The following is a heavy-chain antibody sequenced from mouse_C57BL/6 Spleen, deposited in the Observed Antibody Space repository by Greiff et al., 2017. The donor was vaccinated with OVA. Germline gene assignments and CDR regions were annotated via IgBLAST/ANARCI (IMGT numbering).Heavy chain of an antibody. CDR1: GFSLTSYG. CDR2: IWRGGGT. J-gene: IGHJ3*01. D-gene: IGHD3-2*02. Sequence: QVHVKQSGPGLVQPSQSLSITCTVSGFSLTSYGVHWVRQSPGKGLEWLGVIWRGGGTDYNAAFMSRLSITKDNSKSQVFFKRNSLQADDTAIYSCAKDSSSLAWFAYWGKGTLVTVSA. CDR3: AKDSSSLAWFAY. V-gene: IGHV2-5*01.